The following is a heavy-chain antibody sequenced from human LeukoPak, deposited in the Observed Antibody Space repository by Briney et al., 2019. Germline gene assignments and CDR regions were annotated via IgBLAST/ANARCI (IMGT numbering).Heavy chain of an antibody. D-gene: IGHD3-16*01. J-gene: IGHJ5*02. CDR2: INPSGGST. CDR3: GREGRQMGGYNWFDP. V-gene: IGHV1-46*01. CDR1: GYTFTSYY. Sequence: GASVKVSCKASGYTFTSYYMHWVRQAPGQGLEWMGIINPSGGSTSYAQKFQGRVTMTRDTSTSTVYMELSSLRSEDTAVYYCGREGRQMGGYNWFDPWGQGTLVTVSS.